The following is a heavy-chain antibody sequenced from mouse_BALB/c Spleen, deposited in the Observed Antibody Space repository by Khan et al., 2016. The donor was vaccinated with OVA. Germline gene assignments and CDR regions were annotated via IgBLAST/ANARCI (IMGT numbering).Heavy chain of an antibody. J-gene: IGHJ3*01. D-gene: IGHD1-1*02. Sequence: EVELVESGGGLVKPGGSLKLSCAASGFTFSDYYMYWVRQTPEKRLEWVATISDGGTYTYYPDSVTGRFTISRDNAKNNLYLQMSSLKSEDTAMYYCARGRGSYVLFADWGQGTLVTVSA. CDR1: GFTFSDYY. V-gene: IGHV5-4*02. CDR2: ISDGGTYT. CDR3: ARGRGSYVLFAD.